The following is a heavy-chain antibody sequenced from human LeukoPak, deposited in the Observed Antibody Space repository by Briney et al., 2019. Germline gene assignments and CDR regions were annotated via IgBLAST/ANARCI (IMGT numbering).Heavy chain of an antibody. J-gene: IGHJ4*02. CDR3: SREGLTLALDF. V-gene: IGHV1-18*01. CDR2: LDTYKGDT. D-gene: IGHD3-16*01. Sequence: ASVKVSCKATGYTFSSYGISWLRQATGQGLEWVGWLDTYKGDTKYAQKNQGRVPMTTDGSTDTAYVELRSLRPDDTAVYFCSREGLTLALDFWGQGNLVSVSS. CDR1: GYTFSSYG.